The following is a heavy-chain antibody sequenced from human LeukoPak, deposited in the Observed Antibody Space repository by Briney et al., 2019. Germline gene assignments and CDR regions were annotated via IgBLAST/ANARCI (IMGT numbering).Heavy chain of an antibody. CDR3: ARSYSSSWYDMSAFDI. J-gene: IGHJ3*02. CDR1: GYTFTAYY. D-gene: IGHD6-13*01. CDR2: INPNSGGT. Sequence: ASVKVSCKASGYTFTAYYMHWVRQAPGQGLEWMGWINPNSGGTNYAQKFQGRVTMTRDTSISTAYMALSRLRSDDTAVYYCARSYSSSWYDMSAFDIWGQGTMVTVSS. V-gene: IGHV1-2*02.